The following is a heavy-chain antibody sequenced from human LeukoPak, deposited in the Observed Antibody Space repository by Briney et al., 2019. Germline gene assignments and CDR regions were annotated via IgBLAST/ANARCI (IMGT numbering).Heavy chain of an antibody. CDR1: GFTFSSYS. D-gene: IGHD3-22*01. Sequence: GGSLRLSCAAPGFTFSSYSMNWVRQAPGKGREGGSSISSSRSYIYYADSVKGRFTISRDNAKNSLYLQMNSLRADDTAVYYCARDHHRRLYDSQARDTFDLWGQGTMVPVSS. CDR3: ARDHHRRLYDSQARDTFDL. J-gene: IGHJ3*01. V-gene: IGHV3-21*01. CDR2: ISSSRSYI.